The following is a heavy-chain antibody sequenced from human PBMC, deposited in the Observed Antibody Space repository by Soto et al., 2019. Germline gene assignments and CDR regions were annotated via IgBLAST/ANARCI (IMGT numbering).Heavy chain of an antibody. CDR1: GFSLSTSGVG. D-gene: IGHD6-6*01. CDR3: VHRDLEYDSPSPFDS. J-gene: IGHJ4*02. Sequence: QITLKESGPTLVKPTQTLTLTCTFSGFSLSTSGVGVGWIRQSPGKALDWLALIYWDDDKRYSPSLQSRLTIXXDXSXXQVVLTMTHMDPVDTATYYCVHRDLEYDSPSPFDSWGQGTLVTVSS. CDR2: IYWDDDK. V-gene: IGHV2-5*02.